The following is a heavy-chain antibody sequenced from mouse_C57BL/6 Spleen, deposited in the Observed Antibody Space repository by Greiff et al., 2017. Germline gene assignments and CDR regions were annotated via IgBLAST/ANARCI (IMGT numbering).Heavy chain of an antibody. CDR1: GYTFTSYW. D-gene: IGHD4-1*02. V-gene: IGHV1-74*01. CDR3: AIPNWEDGYFEG. CDR2: IHPSDSDT. Sequence: QVQLQQSGAELVKPGASVKVSCKASGYTFTSYWMHWVKQRPGQGLEWIGRIHPSDSDTNYNQKFKGKATLTVDKSSSTAYMQLRSLTSEDSAVYYCAIPNWEDGYFEGWGTGTTVTVAT. J-gene: IGHJ1*03.